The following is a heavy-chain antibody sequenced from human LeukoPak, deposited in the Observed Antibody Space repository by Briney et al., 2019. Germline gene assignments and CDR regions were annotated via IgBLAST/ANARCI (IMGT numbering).Heavy chain of an antibody. Sequence: PSQTLSLTSAVSGYSISSVYYWGWIRQPPGKGLEWIGSIYHSGSTYYNPSLKSRVTISVDTSKSQFSLKLSSVTAADTAVYYCARGEASTVVSPYYFDYWGQGTLVTVSS. V-gene: IGHV4-38-2*01. CDR3: ARGEASTVVSPYYFDY. D-gene: IGHD4-23*01. J-gene: IGHJ4*02. CDR2: IYHSGST. CDR1: GYSISSVYY.